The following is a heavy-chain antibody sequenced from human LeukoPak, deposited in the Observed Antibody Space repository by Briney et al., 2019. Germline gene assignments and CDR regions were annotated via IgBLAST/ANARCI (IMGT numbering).Heavy chain of an antibody. J-gene: IGHJ5*01. D-gene: IGHD6-19*01. CDR2: ISGSGGST. Sequence: GGSLRLSCAASGFTFSSYAMSWVRQAPGKGLEWVSAISGSGGSTYYADSVKGRFTISRDNSKNTLYLQMNSLRAEDTAVYYCAKNVAVAGTSNWFDSWGQGTLVTVSS. V-gene: IGHV3-23*01. CDR3: AKNVAVAGTSNWFDS. CDR1: GFTFSSYA.